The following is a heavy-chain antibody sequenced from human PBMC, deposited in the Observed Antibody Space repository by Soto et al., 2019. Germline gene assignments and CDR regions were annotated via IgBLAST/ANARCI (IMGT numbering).Heavy chain of an antibody. CDR2: IMPILNTP. J-gene: IGHJ4*02. Sequence: VQLVQSGNEMKKPGSSVRVSCTASGGSFNTYSISWVRQAPGQGLEWMGGIMPILNTPTYSQRFQGRVTITEDKSTTTAHMDLSNLTSADTAVYYCVAVYSYSWFFDYWGQGTLVTVSP. D-gene: IGHD6-13*01. CDR1: GGSFNTYS. V-gene: IGHV1-69*06. CDR3: VAVYSYSWFFDY.